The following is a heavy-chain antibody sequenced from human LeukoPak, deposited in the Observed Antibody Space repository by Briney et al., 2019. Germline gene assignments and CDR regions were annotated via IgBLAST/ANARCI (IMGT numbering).Heavy chain of an antibody. CDR3: ASHVPDYCSGGSCPIDGDY. Sequence: GGSLRLSCAASGFTFSSYSMNWVRQAPGKGLEWVSFISSSSSYIYYADSVKGRFTISRDNAKNSLYLQMNSLRAEDTAVYYCASHVPDYCSGGSCPIDGDYWGQGTLVTVSS. CDR1: GFTFSSYS. J-gene: IGHJ4*02. D-gene: IGHD2-15*01. CDR2: ISSSSSYI. V-gene: IGHV3-21*01.